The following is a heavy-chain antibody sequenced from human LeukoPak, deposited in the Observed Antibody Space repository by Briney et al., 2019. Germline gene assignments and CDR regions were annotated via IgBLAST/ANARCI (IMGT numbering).Heavy chain of an antibody. J-gene: IGHJ3*01. CDR1: GYSLSELA. CDR3: ATAYNSSFLDPYHAFDL. CDR2: LDLEDGET. V-gene: IGHV1-24*01. D-gene: IGHD3-22*01. Sequence: ASVKVSCKASGYSLSELAVHWVRQAPGKGLQWMGGLDLEDGETIYAQNFQGRVTMTEDTSTDTAHMELSSLTSEDTALYFCATAYNSSFLDPYHAFDLWGQGTMVTVSS.